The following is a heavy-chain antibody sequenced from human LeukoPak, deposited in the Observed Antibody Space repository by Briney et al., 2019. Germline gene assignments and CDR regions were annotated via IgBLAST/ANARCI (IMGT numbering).Heavy chain of an antibody. CDR3: ARSPLLFHSRVVPALFDP. CDR2: INPNSGGT. CDR1: GYTFTGYY. Sequence: ASVKVSCKASGYTFTGYYMHWVRQAPGQGLEWMGWINPNSGGTNYARKFQGRVTMTRDTSISTAYMELSRLRSDDTAVYYCARSPLLFHSRVVPALFDPWGQGTLVTVSS. D-gene: IGHD3-10*01. V-gene: IGHV1-2*02. J-gene: IGHJ5*02.